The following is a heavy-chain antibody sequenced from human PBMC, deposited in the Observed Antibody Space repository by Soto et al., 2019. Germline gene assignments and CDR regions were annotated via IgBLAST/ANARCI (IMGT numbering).Heavy chain of an antibody. D-gene: IGHD6-13*01. CDR1: GGSISSYY. J-gene: IGHJ6*02. CDR2: IYYSGST. V-gene: IGHV4-59*01. CDR3: ARGDSSSWYIYYYGMDV. Sequence: QVQLQESGPGLVKPSETLSLTCTVSGGSISSYYWSWIRQPPGKGLEWIGYIYYSGSTNYNPSLKSRVPISVDTSKNQFSLKLSSVTAADTAVYYCARGDSSSWYIYYYGMDVWGQGTTVTVSS.